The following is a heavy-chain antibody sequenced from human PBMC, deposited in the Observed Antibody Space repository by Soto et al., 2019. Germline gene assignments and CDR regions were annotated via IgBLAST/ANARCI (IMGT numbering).Heavy chain of an antibody. CDR2: IWYDGSNK. J-gene: IGHJ4*02. V-gene: IGHV3-33*01. Sequence: QVQLVESGGGVVQPGRSLRLSCAASGFTFSSYGMHWVRQAPGKGLEWVAVIWYDGSNKYYADSVKGRFTISRDNSKNTLYLQMNSLRAEDMAVYYCARGPIEYSSYPVDYWGQGTLVTVSS. D-gene: IGHD6-6*01. CDR3: ARGPIEYSSYPVDY. CDR1: GFTFSSYG.